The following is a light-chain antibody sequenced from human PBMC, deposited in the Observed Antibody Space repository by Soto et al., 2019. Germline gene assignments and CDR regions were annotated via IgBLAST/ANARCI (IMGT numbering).Light chain of an antibody. J-gene: IGLJ1*01. CDR3: CSYEDITTSYV. V-gene: IGLV2-23*01. Sequence: SVLTQPASVSGSPGQSITLSCTGSSSDVAIYDLVSWYQQLPGKAPKLVISEGSKRASGVSNRFSGSKSGNTASLTISGLQAEDEADYYCCSYEDITTSYVFGTGTKVTVL. CDR1: SSDVAIYDL. CDR2: EGS.